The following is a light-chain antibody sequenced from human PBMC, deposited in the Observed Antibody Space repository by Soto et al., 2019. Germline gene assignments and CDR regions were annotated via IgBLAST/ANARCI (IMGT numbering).Light chain of an antibody. CDR3: QQYNNWPRT. CDR2: GAS. J-gene: IGKJ1*01. V-gene: IGKV3-15*01. Sequence: ESVLTQSPGTLSLSPGGRSTLSCMAIQSVSSNLAWYQQKPGQAPRLLIYGASTRATGIPARFSGSGSGTEFTLTISSLQSEDFELYYCQQYNNWPRTFGQGTKVDIK. CDR1: QSVSSN.